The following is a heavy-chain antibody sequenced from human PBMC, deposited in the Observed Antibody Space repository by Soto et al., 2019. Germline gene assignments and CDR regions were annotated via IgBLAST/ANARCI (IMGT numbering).Heavy chain of an antibody. D-gene: IGHD3-10*01. CDR2: INAGNGNT. J-gene: IGHJ6*03. CDR1: GYTFTSYA. V-gene: IGHV1-3*01. Sequence: QVQLVQSGAEVKKPGASVKVSCKASGYTFTSYAMHWVRQAPGQRLEWMGWINAGNGNTKYLQKFQGRVTITRDTSASTAYMELSSLRSEDTAVYYCARGDPFYGSGSLYYMDVWGKGTTVTVSS. CDR3: ARGDPFYGSGSLYYMDV.